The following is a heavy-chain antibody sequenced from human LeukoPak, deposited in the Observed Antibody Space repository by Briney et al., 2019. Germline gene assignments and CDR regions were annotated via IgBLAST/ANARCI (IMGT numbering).Heavy chain of an antibody. Sequence: SETLSLTCAVYGGSFSGYYWSWIRQPPGKGLEWIGEINHSGSTNYNPSLKSRVTILVDTSKNQFSLRLSSVTAADTAVYYCARLHFFGYSGYAFDYWGQGTLVTVSS. CDR2: INHSGST. J-gene: IGHJ4*02. V-gene: IGHV4-34*01. CDR1: GGSFSGYY. D-gene: IGHD5-12*01. CDR3: ARLHFFGYSGYAFDY.